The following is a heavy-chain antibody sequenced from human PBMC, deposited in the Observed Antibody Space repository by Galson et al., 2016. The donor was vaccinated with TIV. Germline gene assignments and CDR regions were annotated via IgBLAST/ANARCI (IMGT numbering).Heavy chain of an antibody. J-gene: IGHJ4*02. CDR3: AGTQVDIVVVPASAPGYYFDY. V-gene: IGHV3-23*01. CDR1: GFTFHTDN. D-gene: IGHD2-2*01. Sequence: SLRLSCAASGFTFHTDNVSWIRQTPRKGLEWLSTISGSGDTIYYADSVEGRFTISRDNSKNTLYLQMNNLRVEDTAIYYCAGTQVDIVVVPASAPGYYFDYWGQGALVTVSS. CDR2: ISGSGDTI.